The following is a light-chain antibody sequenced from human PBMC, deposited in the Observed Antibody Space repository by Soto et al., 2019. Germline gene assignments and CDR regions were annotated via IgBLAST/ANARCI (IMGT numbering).Light chain of an antibody. J-gene: IGKJ1*01. Sequence: EIVLTQSPGTLSVSPGERATLSCRSSQTISSQYLAWYQQKHGQAPSLLIYGTSSRATGTPDRFSGSGSGKDFTLTISRLEPEDSSIYYCKQYGSWTFGQGTKVEIK. CDR1: QTISSQY. CDR3: KQYGSWT. V-gene: IGKV3-20*01. CDR2: GTS.